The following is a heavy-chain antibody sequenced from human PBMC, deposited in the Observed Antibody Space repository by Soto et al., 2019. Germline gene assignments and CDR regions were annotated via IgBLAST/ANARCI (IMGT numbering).Heavy chain of an antibody. CDR1: GFTFIDYW. V-gene: IGHV3-74*01. CDR2: VNGDASST. CDR3: ARYVGAVDGGSAY. Sequence: EVQLVESGGGLVQPGGSLRLSCAASGFTFIDYWMYWVRQAPGKGLVWVSHVNGDASSTTYADSVQGRFTISRDNAKNTRDLELNSLRGEDTAVYYCARYVGAVDGGSAYWGQGTLVTISS. D-gene: IGHD2-15*01. J-gene: IGHJ4*02.